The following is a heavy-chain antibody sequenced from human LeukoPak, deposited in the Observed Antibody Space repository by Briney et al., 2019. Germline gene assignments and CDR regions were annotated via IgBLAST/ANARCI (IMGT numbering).Heavy chain of an antibody. CDR1: GYTFTSYR. Sequence: GASVKVSCTASGYTFTSYRMHWLRQAPGKGLEGMGIIDPSGGTTSYAQKFQGRVTMTRDTSTSTVYMELSRLRSDDTAVYYCATSLWFGELIIDYWGQGTLVTVSS. D-gene: IGHD3-10*01. CDR2: IDPSGGTT. CDR3: ATSLWFGELIIDY. V-gene: IGHV1-46*01. J-gene: IGHJ4*02.